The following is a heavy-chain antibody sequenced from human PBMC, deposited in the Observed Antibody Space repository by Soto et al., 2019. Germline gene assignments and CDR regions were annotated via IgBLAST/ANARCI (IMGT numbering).Heavy chain of an antibody. J-gene: IGHJ4*01. CDR2: INPSGGST. Sequence: ASVKVSGKASGYTFTSYYMHWVRQAPGQGLEWMGIINPSGGSTSYAQKFQGRVTMTRDTSTSTVYMKLSSLRSEDTAVYYCARDRHIVATIFGYWVHVILVNVSS. CDR3: ARDRHIVATIFGY. D-gene: IGHD5-12*01. V-gene: IGHV1-46*01. CDR1: GYTFTSYY.